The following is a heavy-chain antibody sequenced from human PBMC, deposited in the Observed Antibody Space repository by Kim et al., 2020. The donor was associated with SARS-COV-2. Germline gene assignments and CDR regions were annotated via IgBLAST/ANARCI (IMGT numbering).Heavy chain of an antibody. J-gene: IGHJ6*02. CDR3: ARDQDEFDLVVAMDV. Sequence: GGSLRLSCIASGFNFSSFAMHWVRQTPGKWLDWVATISYDAAIKSYSDSVRGRFTVSRDASRNALFLQLNSLKTEDTAMYYCARDQDEFDLVVAMDVWGQGTTVIVSS. CDR1: GFNFSSFA. V-gene: IGHV3-30-3*01. CDR2: ISYDAAIK. D-gene: IGHD3-10*01.